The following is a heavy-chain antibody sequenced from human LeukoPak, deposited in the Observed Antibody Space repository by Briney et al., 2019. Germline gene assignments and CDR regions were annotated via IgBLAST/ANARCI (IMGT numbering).Heavy chain of an antibody. CDR3: ARLTARQTRYYYYYMDV. V-gene: IGHV1-69*01. CDR2: IIPIFGTA. D-gene: IGHD6-6*01. J-gene: IGHJ6*03. Sequence: SVKVSCKASGGTFSSYAISWVRQAPGQGLEWMGRIIPIFGTANYAQKFQGRVTITADESTSTAYMELSSLRSEDTAVYYCARLTARQTRYYYYYMDVWGKGTTVTVSS. CDR1: GGTFSSYA.